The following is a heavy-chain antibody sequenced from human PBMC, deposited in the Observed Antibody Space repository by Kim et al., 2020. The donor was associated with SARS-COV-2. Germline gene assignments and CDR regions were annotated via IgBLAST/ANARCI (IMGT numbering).Heavy chain of an antibody. D-gene: IGHD3-10*01. CDR3: ARGYYGSGSYSH. V-gene: IGHV4-34*01. Sequence: NYTPCHRSRVTISVDTSKNQFSLRLSSVTAADTAVYYCARGYYGSGSYSHWGQGTLVTVSS. J-gene: IGHJ4*02.